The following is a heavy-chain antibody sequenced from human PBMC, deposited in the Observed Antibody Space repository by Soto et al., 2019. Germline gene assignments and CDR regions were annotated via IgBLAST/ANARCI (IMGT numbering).Heavy chain of an antibody. CDR1: GFTFDDYA. J-gene: IGHJ4*02. CDR3: ARHAPQIAAAGVRDFDY. Sequence: EVQLVESGGGLVQPGRSLRLSCAASGFTFDDYAMHWVRQAPGKGLEWVSGISWNSGSIGYADSVKGRFTISRDNAKNSLYLQMNSLRAEDTALYYCARHAPQIAAAGVRDFDYWGQGTLVTVSS. CDR2: ISWNSGSI. D-gene: IGHD6-13*01. V-gene: IGHV3-9*01.